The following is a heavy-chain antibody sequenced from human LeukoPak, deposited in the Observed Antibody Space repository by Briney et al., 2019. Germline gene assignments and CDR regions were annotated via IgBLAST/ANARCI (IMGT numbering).Heavy chain of an antibody. CDR1: EYTFTGYY. CDR3: AREVGYSSSYYGRFDP. D-gene: IGHD2-2*01. Sequence: ASVKVSCKASEYTFTGYYMHWVRQAPGQGLEWMGRVNPNNGVPNYAQKFQGRVTMTRDTAISTFYMELSSLRSDDTAVYFCAREVGYSSSYYGRFDPWGQGTLVIVSS. CDR2: VNPNNGVP. V-gene: IGHV1-2*06. J-gene: IGHJ5*02.